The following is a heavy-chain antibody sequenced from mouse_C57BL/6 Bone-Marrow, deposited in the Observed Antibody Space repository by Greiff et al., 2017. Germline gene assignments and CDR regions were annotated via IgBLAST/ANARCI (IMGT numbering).Heavy chain of an antibody. V-gene: IGHV1-55*01. D-gene: IGHD3-1*01. CDR1: GYTFTSYW. CDR2: IYPGSGST. Sequence: QVQLQQPGAELVKPGASVKMSCKASGYTFTSYWITWVKQRPGQGLEWIGDIYPGSGSTNYNEKFKSKATLTVDTSCSASYMQLSSLTSEYSAVYYCARGGYHIYAMDYWGQGTSVTVSS. J-gene: IGHJ4*01. CDR3: ARGGYHIYAMDY.